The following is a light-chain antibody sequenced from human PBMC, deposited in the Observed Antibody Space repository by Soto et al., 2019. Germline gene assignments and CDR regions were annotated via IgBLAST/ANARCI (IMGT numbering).Light chain of an antibody. V-gene: IGKV2-30*01. CDR2: QAS. Sequence: DVEMTQTPLSLPVTLGQPASISCRSSQSLVYSDGNNYLNWFQQRPGQSPRHLIYQASHRDPGVPDRFSGSGSGTDFTLEITRVEPEDVGVYYCMQGSHPPYTFGQGTKLEIK. CDR3: MQGSHPPYT. CDR1: QSLVYSDGNNY. J-gene: IGKJ2*01.